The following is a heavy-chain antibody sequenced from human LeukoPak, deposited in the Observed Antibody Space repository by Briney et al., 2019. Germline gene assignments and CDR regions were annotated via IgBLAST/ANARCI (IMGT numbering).Heavy chain of an antibody. D-gene: IGHD6-13*01. CDR3: ASTAAAGTGNWFDP. J-gene: IGHJ5*02. V-gene: IGHV4-34*01. Sequence: PSETLSLTCTVSGGSISSYYWSWIRQPPGKGLEWIGEINHSGSTNYNPSLKSRVTISVDTSKNQFSLKLSSVTAADTAVYYCASTAAAGTGNWFDPWGQGTLVTVSS. CDR2: INHSGST. CDR1: GGSISSYY.